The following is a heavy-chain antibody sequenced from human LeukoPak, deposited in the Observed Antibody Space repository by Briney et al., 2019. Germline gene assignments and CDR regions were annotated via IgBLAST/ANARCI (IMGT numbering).Heavy chain of an antibody. CDR2: INAGNGDT. CDR1: GYTFTSYA. V-gene: IGHV1-3*01. Sequence: GASVKVSCKASGYTFTSYAIQWVRQAPGQRLEWMGWINAGNGDTKYSQRLQGRVTITRDTSANTAYMELSSLRSEDTAVYYCARDPRSGFHDYWGQGTLVTVSS. CDR3: ARDPRSGFHDY. D-gene: IGHD3-22*01. J-gene: IGHJ4*02.